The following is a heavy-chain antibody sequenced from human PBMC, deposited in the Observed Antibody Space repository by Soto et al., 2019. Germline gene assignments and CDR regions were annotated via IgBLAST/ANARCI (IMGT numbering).Heavy chain of an antibody. CDR1: GDSVSSNSAA. CDR3: ARGPSPLAY. Sequence: SQTLSLTCAISGDSVSSNSAAWNWIRQSPSRGLEWLGRTYYRSKWYSYYAASVRGRITINAETSKNQFSLHLSSVTPQDTAVYYCARGPSPLAYWGRGTVVTVS. CDR2: TYYRSKWYS. V-gene: IGHV6-1*01. J-gene: IGHJ4*02. D-gene: IGHD6-6*01.